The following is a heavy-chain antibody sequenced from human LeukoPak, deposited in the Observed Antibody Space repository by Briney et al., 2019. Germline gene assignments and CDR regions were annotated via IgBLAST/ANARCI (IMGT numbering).Heavy chain of an antibody. V-gene: IGHV3-23*01. Sequence: GGSLRLSCAASGFTFSSYAMSWVRQAPGKGVEWVSAISGSGGSTYYADSVKGRFTISRDNSKNTLYLQMNGLRAEDTAVYYCARSYCSGGSCYEFDYWGQGTLVTVSS. D-gene: IGHD2-15*01. J-gene: IGHJ4*02. CDR1: GFTFSSYA. CDR2: ISGSGGST. CDR3: ARSYCSGGSCYEFDY.